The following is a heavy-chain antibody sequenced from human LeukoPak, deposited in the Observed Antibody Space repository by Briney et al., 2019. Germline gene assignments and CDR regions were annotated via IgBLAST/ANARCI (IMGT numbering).Heavy chain of an antibody. CDR2: IYYSGST. D-gene: IGHD1-7*01. J-gene: IGHJ4*02. CDR3: AGRTGTLDY. V-gene: IGHV4-59*08. CDR1: GGSISSYY. Sequence: SETLSLTCTVSGGSISSYYWSWLRQPPAKGLEWIGYIYYSGSTNYNPSLKSRVTISVDTSKNQFSLKLSSVTAADTAVYYCAGRTGTLDYWGQGTLVTVSS.